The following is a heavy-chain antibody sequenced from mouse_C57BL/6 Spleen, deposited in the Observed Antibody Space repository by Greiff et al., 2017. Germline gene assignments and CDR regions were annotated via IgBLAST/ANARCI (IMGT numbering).Heavy chain of an antibody. Sequence: VQLQQSGPELVKPGDSVKISCKASGYSFTGYFMNWVMQSHGKSLEWIGRIIPYNGDNFYNQKFKGKATLTVDKSSSTAHMELRSLTSEDSAVYYCARGTTVVATGFDYWGQGTTLTVSS. J-gene: IGHJ2*01. V-gene: IGHV1-20*01. CDR3: ARGTTVVATGFDY. CDR1: GYSFTGYF. D-gene: IGHD1-1*01. CDR2: IIPYNGDN.